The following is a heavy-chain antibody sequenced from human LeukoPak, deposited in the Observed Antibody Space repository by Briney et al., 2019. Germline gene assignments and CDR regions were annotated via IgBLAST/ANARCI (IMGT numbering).Heavy chain of an antibody. CDR3: ARGLSGYASSLGY. V-gene: IGHV3-74*01. CDR2: INSDGSST. CDR1: GFTFSSYW. J-gene: IGHJ4*02. D-gene: IGHD6-6*01. Sequence: PGGSLRLSCAASGFTFSSYWMHWVRQAPGKGLVWVSRINSDGSSTSYADSVRGRFSISRDNAKNTLYLQMNSRRAEDTAVYYCARGLSGYASSLGYWGQGTLVTVSA.